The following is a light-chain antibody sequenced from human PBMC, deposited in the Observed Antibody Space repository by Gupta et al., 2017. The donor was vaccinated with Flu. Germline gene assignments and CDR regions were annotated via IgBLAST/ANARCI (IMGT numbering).Light chain of an antibody. Sequence: EIVMTQSPATLSVSPGERATLSCRASQSVRSNLAWYQQKPGQPPRLLIYGASSRASGIPARCSGSGDGTDFTLTIGSRQSEDFAVYYCHHYSTWHPELTFGGGTTVEVK. CDR3: HHYSTWHPELT. V-gene: IGKV3-15*01. CDR1: QSVRSN. CDR2: GAS. J-gene: IGKJ4*01.